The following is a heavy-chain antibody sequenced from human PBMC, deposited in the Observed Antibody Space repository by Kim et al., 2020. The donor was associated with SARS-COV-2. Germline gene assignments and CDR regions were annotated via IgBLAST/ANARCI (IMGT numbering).Heavy chain of an antibody. J-gene: IGHJ4*02. CDR3: AKTKYYDILTGFDY. Sequence: GGSLRLSCAASGFTFSSYGMHWVRQAPGKGLEWVAVISYDGSNKYYADSVKGRFTISRDNSKNTLYLQMNSLRAEDTAVYYCAKTKYYDILTGFDYWGQG. CDR1: GFTFSSYG. V-gene: IGHV3-30*18. CDR2: ISYDGSNK. D-gene: IGHD3-9*01.